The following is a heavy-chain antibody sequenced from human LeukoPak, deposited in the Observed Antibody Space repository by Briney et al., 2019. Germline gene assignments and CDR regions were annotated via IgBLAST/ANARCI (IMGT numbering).Heavy chain of an antibody. Sequence: QPGGSLRLSCAASGFGFSSYWMHWVRQVPGRGPLWVSHISTDGSTTNYADSVKGRFTTSRDNAKNSLYLQMNSLRAEDTAVYYCARDPGLGPDAFDIWGQGTMVTVSS. CDR1: GFGFSSYW. CDR2: ISTDGSTT. CDR3: ARDPGLGPDAFDI. V-gene: IGHV3-74*01. J-gene: IGHJ3*02. D-gene: IGHD1-26*01.